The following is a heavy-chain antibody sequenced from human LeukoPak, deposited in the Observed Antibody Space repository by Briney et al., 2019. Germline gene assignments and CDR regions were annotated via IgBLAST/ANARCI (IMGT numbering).Heavy chain of an antibody. CDR1: GYSFTNYN. Sequence: ASVKVSCKTSGYSFTNYNLHWVRQAPGQRLEWMGIIKPSGGDTNYAQKFQGRVTITRNTSISTAYMELSSLRSEDTAVYYCARGQLWFGELYFDYWGQGTLVTVSS. J-gene: IGHJ4*02. CDR3: ARGQLWFGELYFDY. CDR2: IKPSGGDT. V-gene: IGHV1-46*01. D-gene: IGHD3-10*01.